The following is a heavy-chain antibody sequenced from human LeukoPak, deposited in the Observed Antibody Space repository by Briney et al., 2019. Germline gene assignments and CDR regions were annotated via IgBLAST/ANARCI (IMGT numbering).Heavy chain of an antibody. CDR1: GFTFSSYS. CDR3: ARDRGNDYGEPDAFDT. D-gene: IGHD4-17*01. V-gene: IGHV3-48*01. J-gene: IGHJ3*02. Sequence: GGSLRLSCAASGFTFSSYSMNWVRQAPGKGLEWVSYISSSSSTIYYADSVKGRFTISRDNAKNSLYLQMNSLRAEDTAVYYCARDRGNDYGEPDAFDTWGQGTMVTVSS. CDR2: ISSSSSTI.